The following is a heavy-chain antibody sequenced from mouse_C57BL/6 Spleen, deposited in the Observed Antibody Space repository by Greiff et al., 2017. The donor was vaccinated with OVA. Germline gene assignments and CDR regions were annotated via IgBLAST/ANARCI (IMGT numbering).Heavy chain of an antibody. CDR1: GFTFSSYA. V-gene: IGHV5-4*03. D-gene: IGHD3-3*01. J-gene: IGHJ4*01. CDR2: ISDGGSYT. Sequence: EVMLVESGGGLVKPGGSLKLSCAASGFTFSSYAMSWVRQTPEKRLEWVATISDGGSYTYYPDNVKGRFTISRDNAKNNLYLQMSHLKSEDTAMYYCARGGDADSHYYAMDYWGQGTSVTVSS. CDR3: ARGGDADSHYYAMDY.